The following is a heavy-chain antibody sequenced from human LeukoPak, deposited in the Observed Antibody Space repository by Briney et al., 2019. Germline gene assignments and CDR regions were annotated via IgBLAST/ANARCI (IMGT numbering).Heavy chain of an antibody. CDR2: ISAYNGNT. CDR3: ARDRYYGSGTYFDY. V-gene: IGHV1-18*04. CDR1: GYTFTSYG. J-gene: IGHJ4*02. Sequence: GASVKVSSKASGYTFTSYGISWVRQAPGQGLEWMGWISAYNGNTNYAQKLQGRVTMTTDASTSTAYIELRSLRSDDTAVYYCARDRYYGSGTYFDYWGQGTLVTVSS. D-gene: IGHD3-10*01.